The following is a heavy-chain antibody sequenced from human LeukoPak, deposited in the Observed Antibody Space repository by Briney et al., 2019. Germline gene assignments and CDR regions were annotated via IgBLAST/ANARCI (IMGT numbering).Heavy chain of an antibody. D-gene: IGHD4-23*01. CDR3: ARVCGGNLFDY. V-gene: IGHV4-59*11. CDR1: GGSISSHY. CDR2: IYYSGST. J-gene: IGHJ4*02. Sequence: SETLSLTCTVSGGSISSHYWSWIRQPPGKGLEWIGYIYYSGSTNYNPSLKSRVTISVDTSKNQFSLKLSSVTAADTAVYYCARVCGGNLFDYWGQGTLVTVSS.